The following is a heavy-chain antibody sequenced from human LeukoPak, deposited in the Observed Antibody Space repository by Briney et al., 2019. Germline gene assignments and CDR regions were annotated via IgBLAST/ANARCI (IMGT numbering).Heavy chain of an antibody. CDR3: ARDEQLVRGFAY. V-gene: IGHV1-69*04. D-gene: IGHD6-6*01. CDR1: GGTFSSYA. CDR2: IIPILGIA. J-gene: IGHJ4*02. Sequence: GASVKVSCKASGGTFSSYAISWVRQAPGQGLEWMGRIIPILGIANYAQKFQGRVTITADKSTSTAYMELSSLRSEDTAVYYCARDEQLVRGFAYWGQGTLVTVSS.